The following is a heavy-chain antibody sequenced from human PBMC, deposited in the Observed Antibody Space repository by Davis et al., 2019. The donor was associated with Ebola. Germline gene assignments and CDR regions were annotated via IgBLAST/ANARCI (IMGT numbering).Heavy chain of an antibody. CDR3: ARDGYCSGGSCYFLDY. V-gene: IGHV1-2*04. CDR1: GYTFTSYD. J-gene: IGHJ4*02. D-gene: IGHD2-15*01. CDR2: INPNSGGT. Sequence: ASVKVSCKASGYTFTSYDINWVRQATGQGLEWMGWINPNSGGTNYAQKFQGWVTMTRDTSISTAYMELSRLRSDDTAVYYCARDGYCSGGSCYFLDYWGQGTLVTVSS.